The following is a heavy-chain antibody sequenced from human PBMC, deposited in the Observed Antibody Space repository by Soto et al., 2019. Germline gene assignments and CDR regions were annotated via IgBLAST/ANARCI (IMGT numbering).Heavy chain of an antibody. D-gene: IGHD6-13*01. CDR2: INSDGSST. Sequence: EVQLVESGGGLVQPGESLRLSCAVSGFTFSSYWMHWVRQAPGKGLVWVSRINSDGSSTGYADSVKGRFTISRGNAKNTLFLQMNSLRAEDTAVYYCARASIARAGTRSDYWGQGTLVTVSS. J-gene: IGHJ4*02. V-gene: IGHV3-74*01. CDR3: ARASIARAGTRSDY. CDR1: GFTFSSYW.